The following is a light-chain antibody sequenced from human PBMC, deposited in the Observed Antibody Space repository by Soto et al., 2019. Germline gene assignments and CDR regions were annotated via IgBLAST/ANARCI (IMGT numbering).Light chain of an antibody. CDR1: QSVLYSSNNKNY. CDR3: QQYYSTPPLT. J-gene: IGKJ4*01. V-gene: IGKV4-1*01. CDR2: WAS. Sequence: DIVMTQSPDSLAVSLGERATINCKSSQSVLYSSNNKNYLAWYQQKPGQPPKLLIYWASTRESGVPDRFSGSGSGTDFTLTISSLQAEDVALYYCQQYYSTPPLTFGGGTNVEIK.